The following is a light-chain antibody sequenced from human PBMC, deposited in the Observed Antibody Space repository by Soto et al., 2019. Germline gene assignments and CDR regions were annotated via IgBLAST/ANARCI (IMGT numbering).Light chain of an antibody. J-gene: IGLJ1*01. Sequence: QSALTQPASVSGSPGQSITISCTGTSSDVGGYNYVSWYQQHPGKAPKLMIYEVSNRPSGVSNRFSGSKSGNTATLTISGIQAEDEADYYCSSSTSSRTLYVFGTGTKLTVL. CDR1: SSDVGGYNY. CDR2: EVS. V-gene: IGLV2-14*01. CDR3: SSSTSSRTLYV.